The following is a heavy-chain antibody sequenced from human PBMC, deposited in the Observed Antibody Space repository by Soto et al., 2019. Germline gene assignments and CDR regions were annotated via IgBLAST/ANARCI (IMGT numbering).Heavy chain of an antibody. CDR1: GFTFSDYY. D-gene: IGHD1-26*01. CDR2: ISSTSSYT. V-gene: IGHV3-11*05. J-gene: IGHJ4*02. Sequence: GGSLRLSCAASGFTFSDYYMSWIRQAPGKGLEWISYISSTSSYTNYADSVKGRFTISRDNAKNSLYLQMNSLRDEDTAVYYCVRDLGWSPLWEYWGQGTLVTVSS. CDR3: VRDLGWSPLWEY.